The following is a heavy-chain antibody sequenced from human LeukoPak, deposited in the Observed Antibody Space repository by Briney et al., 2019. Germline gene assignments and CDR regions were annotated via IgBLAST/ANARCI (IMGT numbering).Heavy chain of an antibody. CDR1: GFTFSKYA. D-gene: IGHD2-15*01. CDR3: AKDGGYCSGGSCYGLCDY. V-gene: IGHV3-23*01. J-gene: IGHJ4*02. Sequence: GGSLRLSCAASGFTFSKYAMTWVRQAPGKGLEWVSVISGSSDSTYYAASVKGRFTISRDNSKNTLYLQMNSLRAEDTAVYYCAKDGGYCSGGSCYGLCDYWGQGTLVTVSS. CDR2: ISGSSDST.